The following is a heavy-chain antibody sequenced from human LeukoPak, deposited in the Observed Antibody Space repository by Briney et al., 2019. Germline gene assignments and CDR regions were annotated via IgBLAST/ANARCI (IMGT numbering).Heavy chain of an antibody. V-gene: IGHV1-46*01. CDR3: ARDASSGWPHFDY. Sequence: ASVKVSCKASGYTFTSYYRHWVRQAPGQGLEWMGIINPSGGSTSYAQKFQGRVTMTRDTSTSTVYMELSSLRSEDTAVSYCARDASSGWPHFDYWGQGTLVTVSS. CDR2: INPSGGST. D-gene: IGHD6-19*01. CDR1: GYTFTSYY. J-gene: IGHJ4*02.